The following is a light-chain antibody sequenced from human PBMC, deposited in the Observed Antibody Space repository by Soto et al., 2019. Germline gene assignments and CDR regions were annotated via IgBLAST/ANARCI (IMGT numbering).Light chain of an antibody. CDR2: GAS. CDR3: QQYGSSPKLT. Sequence: EIVLTQAPGTLSFSRGERATLSCRASQSVSSSYLAWYQQKPGQAPRLLIYGASSRATGIPDRFSGSGSGTDFTLTISRLEPEDFAVYYCQQYGSSPKLTLGGGTKVDIK. V-gene: IGKV3-20*01. J-gene: IGKJ4*01. CDR1: QSVSSSY.